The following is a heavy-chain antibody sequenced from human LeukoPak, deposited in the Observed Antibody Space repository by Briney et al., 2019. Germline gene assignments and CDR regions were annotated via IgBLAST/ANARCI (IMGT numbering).Heavy chain of an antibody. CDR1: GFTFSSYA. V-gene: IGHV3-23*01. J-gene: IGHJ4*02. D-gene: IGHD6-19*01. CDR3: AKDLRYSSGWYFDY. CDR2: ISGSGGST. Sequence: GGSLRLSCAASGFTFSSYAMSWVRQAPGKGLEWVSAISGSGGSTYYADSVKRWFTISRGNSKNTLYLQMNSLRAEDTAVYYCAKDLRYSSGWYFDYWGQGTLVTVSS.